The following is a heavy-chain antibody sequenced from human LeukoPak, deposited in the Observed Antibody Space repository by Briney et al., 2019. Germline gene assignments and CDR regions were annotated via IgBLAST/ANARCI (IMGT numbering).Heavy chain of an antibody. CDR1: GFTFSSYG. J-gene: IGHJ4*02. Sequence: GGSLRLSCAASGFTFSSYGMHWVRQAPGKGLEWVAVISYDGSNKYYADSVKGRFTISRDNSKNTLYLQMNSLRAEDTAVYYCAKRGTMVRGMLLPDFDYGGQGTLVTVSS. CDR2: ISYDGSNK. V-gene: IGHV3-30*18. D-gene: IGHD3-10*01. CDR3: AKRGTMVRGMLLPDFDY.